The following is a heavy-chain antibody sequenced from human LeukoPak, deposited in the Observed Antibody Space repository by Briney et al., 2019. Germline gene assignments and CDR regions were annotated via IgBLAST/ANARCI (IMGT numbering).Heavy chain of an antibody. CDR2: VTHSGSI. Sequence: PSETLSLTCAVYGGPFSAYYWFWIRQPPGKGLERIGEVTHSGSINYNPSLKSRITTSVDTSKNQFSLRVTSVTAADTAVYYCARGRRSGLSGAVDHWGQGTLVTVSS. J-gene: IGHJ5*02. V-gene: IGHV4-34*01. D-gene: IGHD6-19*01. CDR3: ARGRRSGLSGAVDH. CDR1: GGPFSAYY.